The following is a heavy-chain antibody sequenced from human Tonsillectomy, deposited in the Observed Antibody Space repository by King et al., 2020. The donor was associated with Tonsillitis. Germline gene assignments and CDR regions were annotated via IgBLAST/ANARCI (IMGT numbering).Heavy chain of an antibody. CDR1: GYSFTSHW. CDR3: ARPPTYSGNYRSGAFEF. D-gene: IGHD5-12*01. Sequence: QLVQSGAVVKKPGEPLKISCKGIGYSFTSHWIAWVRQVPGKGLEWMGIIDPYDSDAKYSPSFEGQVILSVDQSVSTAYLQWNSLKTSDTAIYFCARPPTYSGNYRSGAFEFWGRGTKVTVSS. CDR2: IDPYDSDA. J-gene: IGHJ3*01. V-gene: IGHV5-51*01.